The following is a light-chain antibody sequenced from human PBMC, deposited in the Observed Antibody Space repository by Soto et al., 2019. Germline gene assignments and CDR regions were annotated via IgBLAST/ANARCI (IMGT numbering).Light chain of an antibody. Sequence: EIVLTQSPATLSLSPGERATLSCRASQSVSSYLAWYQQKPGQAPRLVIYTASSRATGIPARFSGSGSGTDFTLTISSLEPEDFAVYYCQQRSTWPPWTFGQGTKVEIK. J-gene: IGKJ1*01. V-gene: IGKV3-11*01. CDR3: QQRSTWPPWT. CDR2: TAS. CDR1: QSVSSY.